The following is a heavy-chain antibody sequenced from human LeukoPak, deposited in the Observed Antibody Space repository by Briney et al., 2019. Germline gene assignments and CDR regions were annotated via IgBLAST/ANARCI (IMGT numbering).Heavy chain of an antibody. Sequence: SETLSLTCTVSGGSISSYYWSWIRQPAGKGLEWIGRIYPSGGTNYNPSLKSRVTLSVDTSRNQFSLKLTSVTAADTAVYYCARHEPLGRGAWDYWGQGILVTVSS. D-gene: IGHD1-14*01. CDR3: ARHEPLGRGAWDY. V-gene: IGHV4-4*07. J-gene: IGHJ4*02. CDR1: GGSISSYY. CDR2: IYPSGGT.